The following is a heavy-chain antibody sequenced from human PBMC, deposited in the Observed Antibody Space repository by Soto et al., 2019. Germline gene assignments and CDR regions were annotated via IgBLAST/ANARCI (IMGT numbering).Heavy chain of an antibody. Sequence: HPGGSLRLSCAASGFSFRDYWMTWVRQAPGKGLDWVANIKQDGSEKYYLDSLKGRFTISRDNAKNSVYLLMNSLRAEDTAVYYCARGKDGRRAGTYYFDMDVWGKGTTVTVS. D-gene: IGHD1-1*01. J-gene: IGHJ6*03. CDR1: GFSFRDYW. V-gene: IGHV3-7*01. CDR2: IKQDGSEK. CDR3: ARGKDGRRAGTYYFDMDV.